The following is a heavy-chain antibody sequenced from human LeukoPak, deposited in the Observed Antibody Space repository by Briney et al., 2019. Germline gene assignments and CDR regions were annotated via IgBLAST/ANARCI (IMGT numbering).Heavy chain of an antibody. D-gene: IGHD1-26*01. V-gene: IGHV1-8*01. Sequence: ASVKVSCKASGYTFTSYDINWVRQATGQGLEWMGWMHPNSANTGYAQKFQGRVTMTRNTSIGTAYMELSSLRSEDTAVYYCARGGQRSQYYYMDVWGKGTTVTVSS. CDR3: ARGGQRSQYYYMDV. CDR1: GYTFTSYD. CDR2: MHPNSANT. J-gene: IGHJ6*03.